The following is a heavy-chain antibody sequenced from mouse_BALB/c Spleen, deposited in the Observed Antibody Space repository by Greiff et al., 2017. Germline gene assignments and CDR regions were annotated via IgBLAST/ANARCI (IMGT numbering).Heavy chain of an antibody. CDR2: ISNGGGST. Sequence: EVKLVESGGGLVQPGGSLKLSCAASGFTFSSYTMSWVRQTPEKRLEWVAYISNGGGSTYYPDTVKGRFTISRDNAKNTLYLQMSSLKSEDTAMFYRARQDSSGYFDDWGQGTTLTVSS. CDR1: GFTFSSYT. CDR3: ARQDSSGYFDD. J-gene: IGHJ2*01. V-gene: IGHV5-12-2*01. D-gene: IGHD3-2*01.